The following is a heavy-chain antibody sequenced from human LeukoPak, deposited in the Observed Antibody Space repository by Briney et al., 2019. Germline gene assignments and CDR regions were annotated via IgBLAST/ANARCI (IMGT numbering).Heavy chain of an antibody. CDR1: GFTFSSYG. V-gene: IGHV3-30*03. CDR3: ALIGGYSSTSRAPFDY. Sequence: GGSLRLSCAASGFTFSSYGMHWVRQAPGKGLEWVAVISYDGSNKYYADSVKGRFTISRDNSKNTLYLQMNSLRAEDTAVYYCALIGGYSSTSRAPFDYWGQGTLVTVSS. J-gene: IGHJ4*02. CDR2: ISYDGSNK. D-gene: IGHD2-2*01.